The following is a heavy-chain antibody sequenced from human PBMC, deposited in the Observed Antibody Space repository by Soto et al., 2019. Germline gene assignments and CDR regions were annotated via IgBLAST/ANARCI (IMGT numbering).Heavy chain of an antibody. J-gene: IGHJ5*02. CDR3: AMPIGLQGWFDL. V-gene: IGHV1-3*01. D-gene: IGHD2-21*01. CDR1: GYIFTSCA. Sequence: ASVKVSCKASGYIFTSCALHWVRQAPGHRLEWMGWISADNDNTRYSQKFQGRVTITSDTSASTAYLELSSLISEDTAVYYCAMPIGLQGWFDLWGQGTLVTVSS. CDR2: ISADNDNT.